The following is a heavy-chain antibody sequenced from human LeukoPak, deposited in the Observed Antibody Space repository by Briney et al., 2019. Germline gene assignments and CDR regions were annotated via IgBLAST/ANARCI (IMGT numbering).Heavy chain of an antibody. CDR1: GFTFSSHA. V-gene: IGHV3-23*01. CDR3: ANEIRPNDY. D-gene: IGHD4-17*01. J-gene: IGHJ4*02. CDR2: ISIGGDTT. Sequence: GGSLRLSCGASGFTFSSHAMTWVRQAPGKGLEWVSAISIGGDTTYYADAVKGRFTISRGNSKNTAYLQMNSLRAEDTAVYYCANEIRPNDYWGQGTLVTVSS.